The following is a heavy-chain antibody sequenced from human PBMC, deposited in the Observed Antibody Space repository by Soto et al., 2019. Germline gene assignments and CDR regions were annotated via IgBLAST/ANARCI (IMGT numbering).Heavy chain of an antibody. CDR2: IIPFFGSP. Sequence: QVQLVQSGSEVQKPGSSVKVSCKVSGDTFSSYAISWVRQAPGQGLEWMGGIIPFFGSPKFAQKFQGRLTITADESTSTAYMQLSSLRSEDTAVYYCAVGDPSDYWGQGTLITVSS. CDR3: AVGDPSDY. J-gene: IGHJ4*02. CDR1: GDTFSSYA. D-gene: IGHD2-21*02. V-gene: IGHV1-69*01.